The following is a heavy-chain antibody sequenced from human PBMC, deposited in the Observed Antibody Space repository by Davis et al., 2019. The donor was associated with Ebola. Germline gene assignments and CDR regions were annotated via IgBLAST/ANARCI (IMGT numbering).Heavy chain of an antibody. Sequence: GGSLRLFCAASGFTFSTYSMSWVRQAPGKGLEWVSSISSDSNYIYYADPAKGRFTISRDNAKNSLYLQMNSLRAEDTAVYYCARDRPLDFFFGDYYGMDVWGQGTTVTVSS. CDR2: ISSDSNYI. D-gene: IGHD3-16*01. V-gene: IGHV3-21*01. CDR1: GFTFSTYS. J-gene: IGHJ6*02. CDR3: ARDRPLDFFFGDYYGMDV.